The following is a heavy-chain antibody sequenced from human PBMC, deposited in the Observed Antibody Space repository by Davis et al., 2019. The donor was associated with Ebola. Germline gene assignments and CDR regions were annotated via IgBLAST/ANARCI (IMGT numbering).Heavy chain of an antibody. Sequence: ASVKVSCKASGYTFTSYDINWVRQATGQGLEWMGWMNPNSGNTGYAQKFQGRVTITRNTSISTAYMELSSLRSEDTAVYYCARGYSPGIAAAGVVGYYYGMDVWGQGTTVTVSS. J-gene: IGHJ6*02. CDR3: ARGYSPGIAAAGVVGYYYGMDV. V-gene: IGHV1-8*03. CDR2: MNPNSGNT. CDR1: GYTFTSYD. D-gene: IGHD6-13*01.